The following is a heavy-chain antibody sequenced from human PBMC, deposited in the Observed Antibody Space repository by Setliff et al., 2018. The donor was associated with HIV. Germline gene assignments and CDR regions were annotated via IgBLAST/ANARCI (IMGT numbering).Heavy chain of an antibody. Sequence: SETLSLTCAVSGGSISSGNWWSWVRQPPGKRLEWIGEIYHSGITNYNPSLKSRVTISVDKSKNQFSLKLSSVTAADTAVYYCARASSDTMVRGVIITGYFDYWGQGTLVTVSS. CDR1: GGSISSGNW. CDR2: IYHSGIT. J-gene: IGHJ4*02. V-gene: IGHV4-4*02. D-gene: IGHD3-10*01. CDR3: ARASSDTMVRGVIITGYFDY.